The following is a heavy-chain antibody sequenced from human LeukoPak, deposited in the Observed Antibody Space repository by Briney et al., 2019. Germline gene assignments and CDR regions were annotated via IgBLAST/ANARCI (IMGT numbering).Heavy chain of an antibody. CDR1: GFTFDAYA. V-gene: IGHV3-43*02. CDR2: INKDGSAT. Sequence: QAGGSLRLSCAASGFTFDAYAMQWVRHAPGKGLEWVSLINKDGSATYYADSVKGRFTISRDNSKNSLYLQMNSLRSEDTALYYCATWAFYHSQDVWSQGTTVTVSS. J-gene: IGHJ6*02. CDR3: ATWAFYHSQDV. D-gene: IGHD1-14*01.